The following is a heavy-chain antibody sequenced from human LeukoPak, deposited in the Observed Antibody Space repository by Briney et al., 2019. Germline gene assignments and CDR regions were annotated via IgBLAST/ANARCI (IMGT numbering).Heavy chain of an antibody. CDR1: GGSISSYY. CDR2: IYTSGST. J-gene: IGHJ5*02. Sequence: SETLSLTCTVSGGSISSYYWSWIRQPAGKGLEWIGRIYTSGSTNYNPSLKSRVTISVDKSKNQFSLKLSSVTAADTAVYYCARAGGTMVRGRDVVLNWFDPWGQGTLVTVSS. D-gene: IGHD3-10*01. CDR3: ARAGGTMVRGRDVVLNWFDP. V-gene: IGHV4-4*07.